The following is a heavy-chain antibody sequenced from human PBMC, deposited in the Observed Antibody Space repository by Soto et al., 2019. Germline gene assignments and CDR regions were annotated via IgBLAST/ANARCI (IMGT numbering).Heavy chain of an antibody. V-gene: IGHV4-34*01. Sequence: QVQLQQWGAGLLKPSETLSLTCAVYGGSFSGYYWSWIRQPPGKGLEWIGEINHSGSTNYNPSLKSRVTISVDPSKNQFSLKLSSVPAAYTAVYYCARGRIAAAGTVRAFDIWGQGTMVTVSS. CDR1: GGSFSGYY. D-gene: IGHD6-13*01. CDR2: INHSGST. CDR3: ARGRIAAAGTVRAFDI. J-gene: IGHJ3*02.